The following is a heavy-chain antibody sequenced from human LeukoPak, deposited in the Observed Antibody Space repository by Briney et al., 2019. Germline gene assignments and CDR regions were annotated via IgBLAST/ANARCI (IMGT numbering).Heavy chain of an antibody. Sequence: ASVKVSCKASGYTFTGYYMHWARQAPGQGLEWMGWINPNSGGTNYAQKFQGRVTMTRDTSISTAYMELSRLRSDDTAVYYCARPRRSSSWPKSNWFDPWGQGTLVTVSS. CDR1: GYTFTGYY. D-gene: IGHD6-13*01. J-gene: IGHJ5*02. CDR3: ARPRRSSSWPKSNWFDP. CDR2: INPNSGGT. V-gene: IGHV1-2*02.